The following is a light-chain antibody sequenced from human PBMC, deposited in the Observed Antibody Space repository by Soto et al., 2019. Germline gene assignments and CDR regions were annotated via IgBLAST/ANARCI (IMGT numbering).Light chain of an antibody. Sequence: DIQMTQSPSTLSGSVGGRVTISCRASQTISSWLAWYQQKPGKAPKLLIYKASTLKSGVPSRFSGSGSGTEFTXTISSLQPDDFATYYCQHYNSYSEAFGQGTK. CDR1: QTISSW. V-gene: IGKV1-5*03. J-gene: IGKJ1*01. CDR3: QHYNSYSEA. CDR2: KAS.